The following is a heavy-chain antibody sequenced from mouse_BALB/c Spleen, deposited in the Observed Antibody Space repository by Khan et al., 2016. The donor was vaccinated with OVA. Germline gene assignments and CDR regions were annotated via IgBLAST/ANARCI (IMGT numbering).Heavy chain of an antibody. CDR1: GYSFTDYN. J-gene: IGHJ2*01. CDR2: IDPYNGGT. D-gene: IGHD1-1*01. V-gene: IGHV1S135*01. CDR3: ARTDYYGSSYYFDY. Sequence: VQLQQSGPELVKPGASVKVSCKASGYSFTDYNMFWVKQRHGKSLEWIGYIDPYNGGTSYNQKFKGKATLTVDKSYSTAFMHLSSLTSEDSAVFYCARTDYYGSSYYFDYWGQGTTLTVSS.